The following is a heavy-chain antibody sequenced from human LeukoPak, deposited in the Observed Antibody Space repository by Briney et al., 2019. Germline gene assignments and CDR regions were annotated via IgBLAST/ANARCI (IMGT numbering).Heavy chain of an antibody. J-gene: IGHJ4*02. CDR2: ISSDGSST. CDR1: GFTFSSYW. Sequence: GGSLRLSCAASGFTFSSYWMHWVRQAPGKGLVWVSRISSDGSSTAYADSVKGRFTISRDNAKNALYLHMNGLRAEDTAVYYCARERVRSWDYWGQGTLVTVSS. D-gene: IGHD3-3*01. CDR3: ARERVRSWDY. V-gene: IGHV3-74*01.